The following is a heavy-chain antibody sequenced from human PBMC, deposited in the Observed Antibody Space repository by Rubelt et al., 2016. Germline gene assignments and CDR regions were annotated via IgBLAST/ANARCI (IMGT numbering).Heavy chain of an antibody. J-gene: IGHJ4*02. CDR2: ISSSGDTT. D-gene: IGHD3-22*01. CDR3: AKDDFDISGYSAVHDC. Sequence: SCAASGFTFSSHAMSWVRQAPGKGLEWLSGISSSGDTTYYADSVKGRFTISRDNSKNTLSLQMNSLRAEDTAIYYCAKDDFDISGYSAVHDCWGQGTLVTVSS. V-gene: IGHV3-23*01. CDR1: GFTFSSHA.